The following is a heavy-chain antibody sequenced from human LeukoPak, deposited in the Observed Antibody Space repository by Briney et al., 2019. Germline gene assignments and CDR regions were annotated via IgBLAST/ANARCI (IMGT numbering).Heavy chain of an antibody. CDR3: VKPGERFGVTYPRGFES. Sequence: GGSLRLSCAASGVTFNDYSIHWVRQAPGKGLEWVALAHYYGTETYYGDSVKGRFTISRDNSENTVYLQMNNLRSEDTAIYYCVKPGERFGVTYPRGFESWGQGTLVTVSS. CDR1: GVTFNDYS. V-gene: IGHV3-30*02. D-gene: IGHD3-3*01. J-gene: IGHJ4*02. CDR2: AHYYGTET.